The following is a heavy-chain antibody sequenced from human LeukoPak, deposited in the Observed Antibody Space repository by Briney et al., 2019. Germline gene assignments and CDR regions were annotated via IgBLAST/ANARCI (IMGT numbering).Heavy chain of an antibody. J-gene: IGHJ3*02. Sequence: PGGSLRLSCAASGFTFSSYGMHWVRQAPGKGLEWVAVISYDGSNKYYADSVKGRFTISRDNSKNTLYLQMNSLRAEDTAVYYCAKGPREWAGSDERNAFDIWGQGTMVTVSS. CDR2: ISYDGSNK. D-gene: IGHD3-3*01. V-gene: IGHV3-30*18. CDR1: GFTFSSYG. CDR3: AKGPREWAGSDERNAFDI.